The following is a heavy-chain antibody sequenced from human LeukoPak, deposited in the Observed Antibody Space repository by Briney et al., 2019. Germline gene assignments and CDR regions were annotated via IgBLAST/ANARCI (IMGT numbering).Heavy chain of an antibody. CDR2: ISYDGSNK. CDR1: GFTFSSYG. Sequence: GGSLRLSCAASGFTFSSYGMHWVRQAPGKGLEWVAVISYDGSNKYYADSVKGRFTISRDNSKNTLYLQMNSLRAEDTAVYYCARGDPRGGYYDSSGYWVPHFDYWGQGTLVTVSS. D-gene: IGHD3-22*01. CDR3: ARGDPRGGYYDSSGYWVPHFDY. J-gene: IGHJ4*02. V-gene: IGHV3-30*03.